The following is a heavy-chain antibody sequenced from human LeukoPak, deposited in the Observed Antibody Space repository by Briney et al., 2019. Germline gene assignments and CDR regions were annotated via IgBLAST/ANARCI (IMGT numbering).Heavy chain of an antibody. D-gene: IGHD3-16*01. CDR3: VKDFGRVRGTPDS. CDR2: ISGSGNGFSI. Sequence: GGSLRLSCAASGFVFSIYTMYWVRQTPGKGPEYVSTISGSGNGFSIYYADSVKGRFTISRDDSKSILYLQMNGLRSEDTAVYYCVKDFGRVRGTPDSWGQGTLVTVSS. CDR1: GFVFSIYT. V-gene: IGHV3-64D*06. J-gene: IGHJ4*02.